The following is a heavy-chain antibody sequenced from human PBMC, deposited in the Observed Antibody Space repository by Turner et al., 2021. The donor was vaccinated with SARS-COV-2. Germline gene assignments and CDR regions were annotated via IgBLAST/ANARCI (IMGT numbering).Heavy chain of an antibody. V-gene: IGHV3-21*01. Sequence: EVQLLESGGGLVQPGGSLRLSCAASGFTFSSYAMSWVRQAPGKGLEWVSSISSRSSYTYYADSVKGRFTSSRDNAKNSLYLQMNSLRAEDTAVYYCARDYYDFWSGYNSYYYGMDVWGQGTTVTVSS. CDR3: ARDYYDFWSGYNSYYYGMDV. CDR1: GFTFSSYA. D-gene: IGHD3-3*01. J-gene: IGHJ6*02. CDR2: ISSRSSYT.